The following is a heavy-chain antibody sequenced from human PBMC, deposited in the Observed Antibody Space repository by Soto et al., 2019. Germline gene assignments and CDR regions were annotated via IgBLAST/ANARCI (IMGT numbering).Heavy chain of an antibody. CDR1: GGSISSSSYY. J-gene: IGHJ6*02. D-gene: IGHD2-2*01. V-gene: IGHV4-39*01. CDR3: ARIGAGLYLYGMDV. CDR2: IYYSGST. Sequence: QLQLQESGPGLVKPSETLSLTCTVSGGSISSSSYYWGWIRQPPGKGLEWIGSIYYSGSTYYNPSLQSRVTISVDTSKNQFSLKLSSVTAADTAVYYCARIGAGLYLYGMDVWGQGTTVTVSS.